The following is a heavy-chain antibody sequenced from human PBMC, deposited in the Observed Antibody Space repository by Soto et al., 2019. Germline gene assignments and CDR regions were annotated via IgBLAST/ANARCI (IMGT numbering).Heavy chain of an antibody. V-gene: IGHV4-59*08. CDR1: GGSISSYY. CDR2: IYYSGST. D-gene: IGHD3-3*01. Sequence: PPETLSLTCTVSGGSISSYYWSWIRQPPGKGLEWIGYIYYSGSTNYNPSLKSRVTISVDTSKNQFSLKLSSVTAADTAVYYCASAYHDFWSGYSPNYYFDYWGQGTLVTVSS. J-gene: IGHJ4*02. CDR3: ASAYHDFWSGYSPNYYFDY.